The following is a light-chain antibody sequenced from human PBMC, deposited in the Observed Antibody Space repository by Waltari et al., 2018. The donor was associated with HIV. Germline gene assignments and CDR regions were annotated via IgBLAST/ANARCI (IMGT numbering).Light chain of an antibody. Sequence: EIALTQSPVDLSLSPGDRATLSCRANLTIVNYLGWYQQKPGQGPSLLIYDASKRVTGVPVRFSGSGSGTDFSLIINNIQPEDSAVYYCQPRHSWPLSFGGGTKVEI. V-gene: IGKV3-11*01. CDR3: QPRHSWPLS. CDR2: DAS. J-gene: IGKJ4*01. CDR1: LTIVNY.